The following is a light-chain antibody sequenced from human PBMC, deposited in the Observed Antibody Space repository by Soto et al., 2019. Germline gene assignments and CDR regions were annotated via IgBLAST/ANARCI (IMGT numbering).Light chain of an antibody. CDR3: LQYHNLWA. CDR1: QSVSNNY. CDR2: DTS. V-gene: IGKV3D-7*01. J-gene: IGKJ1*01. Sequence: EIVLTQSPATLSLSPGERATLSCRASQSVSNNYLAWYQQKPGQAPRLLIYDTSNRATGVPARFSGSGSGTEFTLTISSLQSEDFTVYSCLQYHNLWAFGQGTKVDIK.